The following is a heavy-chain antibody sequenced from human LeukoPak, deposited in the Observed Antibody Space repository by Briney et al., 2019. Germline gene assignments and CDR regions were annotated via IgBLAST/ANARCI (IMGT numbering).Heavy chain of an antibody. J-gene: IGHJ4*02. D-gene: IGHD4-23*01. CDR1: GFTLSTYN. CDR2: ISSSSTYI. CDR3: ARDSTPSPDGGDSALDY. Sequence: GGSLRLSCAASGFTLSTYNMNWVRQAPGKALEWVSTISSSSTYIYYADSVKGRFTISRDNAQNSLYLQLNSLRADDTAVYYCARDSTPSPDGGDSALDYWGQGTLVPVSS. V-gene: IGHV3-21*01.